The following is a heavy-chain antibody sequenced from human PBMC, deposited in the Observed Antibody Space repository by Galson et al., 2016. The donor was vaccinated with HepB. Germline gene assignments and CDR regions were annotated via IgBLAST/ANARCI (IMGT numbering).Heavy chain of an antibody. CDR3: SRHLAPSMVSGFDY. V-gene: IGHV4-39*01. D-gene: IGHD5-18*01. CDR1: GGSISVSSSVYY. CDR2: AYHTGTT. Sequence: SETLSLTCTVSGGSISVSSSVYYWGWVRQPPGKGPEWIGTAYHTGTTHYNPSFMSRISTSIDTSKNQFSLRLTSVTAADTAVYYCSRHLAPSMVSGFDYWGQGILVSVSS. J-gene: IGHJ4*02.